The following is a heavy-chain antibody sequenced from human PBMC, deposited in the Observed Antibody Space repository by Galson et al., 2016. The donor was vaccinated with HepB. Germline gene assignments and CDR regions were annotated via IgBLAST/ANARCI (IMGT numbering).Heavy chain of an antibody. J-gene: IGHJ2*01. Sequence: ETLSLTCAVSGGSISSSNWWSWVRQPPGKGLEWIGEIYHIGSTKYNPSLKSRVTISVDKSKNQFSLKLSSVTAADTAVYYCARASHSGYDWYFDLWGRGALVTASS. CDR3: ARASHSGYDWYFDL. D-gene: IGHD5-12*01. V-gene: IGHV4-4*02. CDR1: GGSISSSNW. CDR2: IYHIGST.